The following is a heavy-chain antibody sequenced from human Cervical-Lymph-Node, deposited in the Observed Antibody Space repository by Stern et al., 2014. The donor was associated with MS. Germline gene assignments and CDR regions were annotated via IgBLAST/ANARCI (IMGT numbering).Heavy chain of an antibody. V-gene: IGHV3-30*04. D-gene: IGHD4-23*01. CDR3: ARDNYGGYLDY. J-gene: IGHJ4*02. CDR2: SWYDASKE. Sequence: MQLVESGRGVVQPGRSLRLSCAGSGFIFSNFVMHWVRQAPGKGLEWVAASWYDASKEYYADSVKGRFTISRDNSKNTLYLQMNSLRIEDTAVYYCARDNYGGYLDYWGQGTRVTVSS. CDR1: GFIFSNFV.